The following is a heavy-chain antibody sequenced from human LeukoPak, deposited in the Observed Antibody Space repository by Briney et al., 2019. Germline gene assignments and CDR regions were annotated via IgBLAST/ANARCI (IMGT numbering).Heavy chain of an antibody. V-gene: IGHV1-2*02. D-gene: IGHD3-10*01. J-gene: IGHJ4*02. CDR3: ARVVGGNYYGSETDDY. CDR1: GYTLTGYY. Sequence: ASVKVSCKASGYTLTGYYMHWVRQAPGQGLEWMGWINPNSGGTNYAQKFQGRVTMTRDTSISTAYMELSRLRSDDTAVYYCARVVGGNYYGSETDDYWGQGTLVTVSS. CDR2: INPNSGGT.